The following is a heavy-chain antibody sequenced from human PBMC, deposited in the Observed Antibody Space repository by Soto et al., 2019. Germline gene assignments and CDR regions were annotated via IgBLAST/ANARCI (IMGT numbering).Heavy chain of an antibody. Sequence: SETLSLTCNMSGDSYSISTYSWSWIRQPPGKALQWIGFIYQSGVTSYNPSLASRVSISLDRSNNQCSLKLKSVTAADTAVYFCAGMPYTSGLRFDPWGPGXLVTVYS. J-gene: IGHJ5*02. CDR3: AGMPYTSGLRFDP. CDR2: IYQSGVT. D-gene: IGHD6-19*01. V-gene: IGHV4-30-2*01. CDR1: GDSYSISTYS.